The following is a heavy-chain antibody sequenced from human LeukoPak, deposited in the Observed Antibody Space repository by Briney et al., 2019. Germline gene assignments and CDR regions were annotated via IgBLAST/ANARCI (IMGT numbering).Heavy chain of an antibody. D-gene: IGHD2-2*01. CDR2: IYYSGST. V-gene: IGHV4-39*07. CDR3: AREYSTSSPTHYYYYYYMDV. CDR1: GGSISSSSYY. Sequence: SETLSLTCTVSGGSISSSSYYWGWIRQPPGKGLEWIGSIYYSGSTYYNPSLKSRVTISVDTSKNQFSLKLSSVTAADTAVYYCAREYSTSSPTHYYYYYYMDVWGKGTTVTVSS. J-gene: IGHJ6*03.